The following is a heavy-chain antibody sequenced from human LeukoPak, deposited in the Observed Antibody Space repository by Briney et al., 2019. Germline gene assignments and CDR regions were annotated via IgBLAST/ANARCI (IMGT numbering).Heavy chain of an antibody. CDR1: GYSVTNFW. CDR2: IHPGDSDT. V-gene: IGHV5-51*01. D-gene: IGHD1-26*01. CDR3: ARRSGSYFDY. Sequence: GETLKISCKGSGYSVTNFWIGWVRQMPGKGLEWMGIIHPGDSDTRYSPSFQGQVTISADKSISTAYLQWNSLKASDTAMYYCARRSGSYFDYWGQGTLVTVSS. J-gene: IGHJ4*02.